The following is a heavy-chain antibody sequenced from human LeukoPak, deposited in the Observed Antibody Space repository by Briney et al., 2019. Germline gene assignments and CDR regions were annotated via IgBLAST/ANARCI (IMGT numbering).Heavy chain of an antibody. Sequence: GGSLRLSCAASGFTFSGYTMSWVRQAPGKGLEWVSSISNIGNHIYYADSLKARFTISRDNAKISLSLQMNRLRAEDTAVYYCARGRYYGSGIYAYFDSWGQGTLVTVSS. D-gene: IGHD3-10*01. V-gene: IGHV3-21*01. J-gene: IGHJ4*02. CDR3: ARGRYYGSGIYAYFDS. CDR1: GFTFSGYT. CDR2: ISNIGNHI.